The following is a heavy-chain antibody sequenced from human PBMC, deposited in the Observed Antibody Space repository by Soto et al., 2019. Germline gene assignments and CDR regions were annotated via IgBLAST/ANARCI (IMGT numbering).Heavy chain of an antibody. J-gene: IGHJ4*02. Sequence: GGSLRLSCAASGFTFSSYAMSWVRQARGKGLEWVSAISGSGGSTSYADSVKGRFTISRDNSKNTLYLQMNSLRAEDTAVYYCAKEGKYDFWSGSQDYWGQGTLVTVSS. CDR2: ISGSGGST. CDR1: GFTFSSYA. V-gene: IGHV3-23*01. D-gene: IGHD3-3*01. CDR3: AKEGKYDFWSGSQDY.